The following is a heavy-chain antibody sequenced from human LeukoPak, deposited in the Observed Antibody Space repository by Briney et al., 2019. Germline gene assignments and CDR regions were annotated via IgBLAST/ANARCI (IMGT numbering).Heavy chain of an antibody. CDR3: ARGPPRDFGASGFYYNY. D-gene: IGHD4/OR15-4a*01. CDR2: INDSGST. J-gene: IGHJ4*02. Sequence: SETLSLTCAASGGSFSDYYWSWVRQPPGKGLEWIGDINDSGSTKHNPSLTSRVTMSAGTSKNQFSLMLSSVTAADTAVYYCARGPPRDFGASGFYYNYWGQGTRVTVYS. V-gene: IGHV4-34*01. CDR1: GGSFSDYY.